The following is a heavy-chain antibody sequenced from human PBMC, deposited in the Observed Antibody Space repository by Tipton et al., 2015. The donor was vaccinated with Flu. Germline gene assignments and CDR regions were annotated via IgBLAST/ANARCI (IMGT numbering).Heavy chain of an antibody. D-gene: IGHD6-6*01. CDR2: IYHSGST. CDR3: ASVAARGAGY. CDR1: GYSISSGYY. J-gene: IGHJ4*02. V-gene: IGHV4-38-2*02. Sequence: LRLSCTVSGYSISSGYYWGWIRQPPGKGLEWIGSIYHSGSTYYNPSLKSRVTISVDTSKNQFSLKLSSVTAADTAVYYCASVAARGAGYWGQGTLVTVSS.